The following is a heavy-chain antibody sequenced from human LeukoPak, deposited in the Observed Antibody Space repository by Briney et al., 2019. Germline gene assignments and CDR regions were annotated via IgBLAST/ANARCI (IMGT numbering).Heavy chain of an antibody. D-gene: IGHD3-3*01. CDR2: IGTAGDT. V-gene: IGHV3-13*01. CDR3: ARSSSYDFWSGRPYGMDV. J-gene: IGHJ6*02. Sequence: PGGSLRLSCAASGFTFSSYAMSWVRQATGKGLEWVSAIGTAGDTYYPGSVKGRFTISRENAKNSLYLQMNSLRAGDTAVYYCARSSSYDFWSGRPYGMDVWGQGTTVTVSS. CDR1: GFTFSSYA.